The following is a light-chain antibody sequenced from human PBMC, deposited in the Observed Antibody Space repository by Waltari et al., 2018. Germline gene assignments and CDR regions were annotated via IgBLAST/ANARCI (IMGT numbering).Light chain of an antibody. V-gene: IGKV3-20*01. CDR3: QQFGTSPYT. Sequence: EIVLPQSPGTLSLSPGEIATLSCRASQSVSSNSLAWYQQKPGQAPRLLIYDASSRATGIPDRFSGSGSGTDFTLTISRLGPEDFAVYYCQQFGTSPYTFGQGTKLEIK. CDR1: QSVSSNS. J-gene: IGKJ2*01. CDR2: DAS.